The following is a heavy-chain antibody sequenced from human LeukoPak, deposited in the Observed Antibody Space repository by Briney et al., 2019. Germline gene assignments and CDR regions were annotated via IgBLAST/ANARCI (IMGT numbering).Heavy chain of an antibody. V-gene: IGHV1-2*06. CDR2: VNPYSGDT. J-gene: IGHJ4*02. D-gene: IGHD6-13*01. CDR3: ARDQGSLTRSWYTGY. Sequence: SSVKVSCKASGYTFTGYHIHRVRQAPGQGLEWMGRVNPYSGDTNFGQKFQGRVTMTRDTSITTAYMDLSSLTPDDTAVYFCARDQGSLTRSWYTGYWGQGTQVTVSS. CDR1: GYTFTGYH.